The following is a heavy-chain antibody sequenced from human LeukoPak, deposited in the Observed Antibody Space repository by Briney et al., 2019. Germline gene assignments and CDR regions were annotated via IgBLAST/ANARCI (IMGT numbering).Heavy chain of an antibody. CDR2: IYHSGST. Sequence: SETLSLTCAVSGGSLSSGGYSWSWVRQPPGTGLEWMGYIYHSGSTYYNPSLKSRVTISVDRSKNQFSLKLSSVTAADTAVYYCARERNDILAGYFDYWGQGTLVTVSS. CDR1: GGSLSSGGYS. J-gene: IGHJ4*02. V-gene: IGHV4-30-2*01. CDR3: ARERNDILAGYFDY. D-gene: IGHD3-9*01.